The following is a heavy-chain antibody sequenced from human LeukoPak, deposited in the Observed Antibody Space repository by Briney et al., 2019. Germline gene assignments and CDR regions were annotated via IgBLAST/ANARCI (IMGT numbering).Heavy chain of an antibody. V-gene: IGHV4-38-2*02. CDR3: ARGFRGDNFDY. J-gene: IGHJ4*02. CDR2: MYHSGST. Sequence: PSETLSRTCSVSGDSISSAYCWGWIRQPPGKGLEWIGTMYHSGSTNYNPSLKSRVTISVDTSKNQFSLKLSSVTAADTAVYFCARGFRGDNFDYWGQGTLVTVSS. CDR1: GDSISSAYC. D-gene: IGHD7-27*01.